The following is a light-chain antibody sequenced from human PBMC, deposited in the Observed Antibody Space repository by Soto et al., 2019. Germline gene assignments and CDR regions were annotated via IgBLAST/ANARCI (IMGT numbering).Light chain of an antibody. CDR1: QSISSY. V-gene: IGKV3-11*01. CDR2: DAS. J-gene: IGKJ4*01. CDR3: QQRSNWPLT. Sequence: PGKRATLACRASQSISSYIAWYQQKPGQAPRLLIYDASNRASGIPIRFSGSGSGTDFTLTISSLEPADFSVYYCQQRSNWPLTFGGGTKVDIK.